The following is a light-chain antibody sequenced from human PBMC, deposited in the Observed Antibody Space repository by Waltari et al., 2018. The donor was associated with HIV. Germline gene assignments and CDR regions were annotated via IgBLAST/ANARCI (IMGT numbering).Light chain of an antibody. Sequence: EMVMTQSPATLSVFPGETATLSCRAARNIGGNVAWYQQKPGQAPRLLIFGASSRPADIPARLSGRGFGTDLSLTISTLQPEDAAIYYCQQSYSTPPYTFGQGTKLEIK. J-gene: IGKJ2*01. V-gene: IGKV3D-15*01. CDR1: RNIGGN. CDR2: GAS. CDR3: QQSYSTPPYT.